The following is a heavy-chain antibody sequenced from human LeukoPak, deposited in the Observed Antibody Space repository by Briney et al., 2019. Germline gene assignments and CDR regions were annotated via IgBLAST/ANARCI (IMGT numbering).Heavy chain of an antibody. CDR1: GVTFSNDW. J-gene: IGHJ4*02. CDR2: IREDGSEK. CDR3: ARDLAGHYYGSGSSFDY. V-gene: IGHV3-7*01. D-gene: IGHD3-10*01. Sequence: GGSLRLSCAASGVTFSNDWMSWVRQAPGKGLEWVANIREDGSEKYYVDSVKGQFTISRDNAKNSLFLQMDSLRAEDTAVYYCARDLAGHYYGSGSSFDYWGQGTLVTVS.